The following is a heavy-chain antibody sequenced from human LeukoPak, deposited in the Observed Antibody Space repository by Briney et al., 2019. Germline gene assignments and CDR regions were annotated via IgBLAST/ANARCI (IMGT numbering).Heavy chain of an antibody. CDR2: ISSSSSIV. CDR3: ARDYGDYGEYFGY. J-gene: IGHJ4*02. D-gene: IGHD4-17*01. Sequence: GGSLRLSCAASGFTFSTYIMNWVRQAPGKGLEWVSYISSSSSIVYYADSVKGRFTISRDNAKNSLYLQMNSLRDEDTAVYYCARDYGDYGEYFGYWGQGTLVTVSS. CDR1: GFTFSTYI. V-gene: IGHV3-48*02.